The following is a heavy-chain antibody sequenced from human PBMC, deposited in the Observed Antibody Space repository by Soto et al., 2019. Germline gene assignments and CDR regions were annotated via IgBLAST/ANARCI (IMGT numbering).Heavy chain of an antibody. CDR1: GYIFTNYW. D-gene: IGHD5-18*01. CDR2: IYPDDSDT. Sequence: PGESLKISCKGSGYIFTNYWIGWVRQMPGKGLEWMGIIYPDDSDTRYSPSFQGQVTISADKSSSTAFLQWSSLKASDTAIYYCARRSGKDGYSRATYKSQADYWGQGTLVTVSS. V-gene: IGHV5-51*01. CDR3: ARRSGKDGYSRATYKSQADY. J-gene: IGHJ4*02.